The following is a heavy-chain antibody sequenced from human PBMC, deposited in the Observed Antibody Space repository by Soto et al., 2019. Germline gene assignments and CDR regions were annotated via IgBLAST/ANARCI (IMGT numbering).Heavy chain of an antibody. D-gene: IGHD3-10*01. CDR2: INHIGST. V-gene: IGHV4-34*01. CDR3: ARESMVRGVLPYYYYYYMDV. CDR1: GGSFSGYY. Sequence: SETLSLTCAVYGGSFSGYYWSWIRQPPGKGLEWIGEINHIGSTNYNPSLKSRVTISVDTSKNQFFLKLSSVTAADTAVYYCARESMVRGVLPYYYYYYMDVWGKGTTVTVSS. J-gene: IGHJ6*03.